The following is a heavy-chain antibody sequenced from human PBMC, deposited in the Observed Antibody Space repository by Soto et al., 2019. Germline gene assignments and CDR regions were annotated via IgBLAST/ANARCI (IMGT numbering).Heavy chain of an antibody. V-gene: IGHV3-23*01. D-gene: IGHD3-3*01. CDR2: ISGSDDGT. J-gene: IGHJ3*01. CDR3: AKDTVGGYSFWSGYYSDGLDV. CDR1: GFTFDSYA. Sequence: EVKLLESGGGLAQPGGSLRLSCVGSGFTFDSYAISWVRQAPGERLQWISAISGSDDGTDYADSVRGRFTISRDNAKKAVHLQMDSLRVEDTAVYFCAKDTVGGYSFWSGYYSDGLDVWGQGTLVSVS.